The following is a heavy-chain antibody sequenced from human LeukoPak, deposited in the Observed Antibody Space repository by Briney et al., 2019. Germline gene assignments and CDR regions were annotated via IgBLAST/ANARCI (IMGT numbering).Heavy chain of an antibody. V-gene: IGHV4-39*01. CDR3: ARHDSSGPYNAFDI. J-gene: IGHJ3*02. Sequence: SETLSLTCTVSGGSISSTSYYWGWIRQPPGKGLEWIGTIYYRGSTYYNPSLKSRVTISVDTSKNQFPLKLSSVTAADTAVYYCARHDSSGPYNAFDIWGQGTMVTVSS. CDR1: GGSISSTSYY. CDR2: IYYRGST. D-gene: IGHD3-22*01.